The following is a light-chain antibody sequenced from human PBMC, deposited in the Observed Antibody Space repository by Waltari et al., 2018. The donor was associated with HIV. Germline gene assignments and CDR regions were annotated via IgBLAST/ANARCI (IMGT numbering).Light chain of an antibody. V-gene: IGKV3-15*01. J-gene: IGKJ5*01. CDR2: GAS. Sequence: LVMTQSPPTMSASSGARVTLSRRARQSVNYNLAWYQQKPGQAPRLLIYGASSRATGIPARFSGSGSGTEFTLTISSLQSEDFAVYYCQQYENWPPITFGQGTRLEIK. CDR1: QSVNYN. CDR3: QQYENWPPIT.